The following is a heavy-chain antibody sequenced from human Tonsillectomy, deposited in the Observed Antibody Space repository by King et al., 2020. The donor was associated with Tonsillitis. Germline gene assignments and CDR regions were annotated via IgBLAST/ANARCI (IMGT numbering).Heavy chain of an antibody. J-gene: IGHJ4*02. Sequence: VQLVESGGGVVQPGGSLRLSCAGSQFTFRSYGMHWVRQAPGKGLEWVAFIRYDGSTKYYADSVEGRFTISRDNSKNTLYLQMNSLRVEGTAVYYCAKDQWGVASRSYGDFYDYWGQGTLVTVSS. D-gene: IGHD4-17*01. CDR1: QFTFRSYG. V-gene: IGHV3-30*02. CDR2: IRYDGSTK. CDR3: AKDQWGVASRSYGDFYDY.